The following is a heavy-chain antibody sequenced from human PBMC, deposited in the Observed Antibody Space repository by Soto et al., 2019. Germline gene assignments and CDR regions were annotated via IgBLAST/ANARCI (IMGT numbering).Heavy chain of an antibody. D-gene: IGHD3-3*01. J-gene: IGHJ6*02. V-gene: IGHV4-4*02. CDR3: ARNIYYGFWSGYYRPAQNYYYGMDV. Sequence: SETLSLTCAVSGGSISSSNWWSWVRQPPGKGLEWIGEIYHSGSTNYNPSLKSRVTISVDKSKNQFSLKLSSVTAADTAVYYCARNIYYGFWSGYYRPAQNYYYGMDVWGQGTTVTVSS. CDR1: GGSISSSNW. CDR2: IYHSGST.